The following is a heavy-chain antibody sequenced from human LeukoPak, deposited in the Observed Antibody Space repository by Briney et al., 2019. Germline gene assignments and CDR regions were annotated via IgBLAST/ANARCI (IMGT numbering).Heavy chain of an antibody. CDR1: GFTFSAYS. J-gene: IGHJ1*01. D-gene: IGHD3-22*01. V-gene: IGHV3-74*01. CDR2: INSDGSST. Sequence: GVLRLSCATSGFTFSAYSMNWVRQAPGKGLVWVSRINSDGSSTSYADSVKGRFTISRDNAKNTLYLQMNSLRAEDTAVYYCARGRGVTMTEKYFQHWGQGTLVTVSS. CDR3: ARGRGVTMTEKYFQH.